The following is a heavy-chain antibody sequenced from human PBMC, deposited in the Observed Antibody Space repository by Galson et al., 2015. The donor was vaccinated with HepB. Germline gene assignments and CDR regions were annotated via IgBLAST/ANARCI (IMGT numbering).Heavy chain of an antibody. V-gene: IGHV1-18*04. CDR3: AREVYCGGDCYHGPFDY. D-gene: IGHD2-21*02. J-gene: IGHJ4*02. Sequence: SVKVSCKASGYTFTSYGISWVRQAPGQGLEWMGRISAYNGNTNYAQKLQGRVTMTTDTSTSTAYMELRSLRSDDTAVYYCAREVYCGGDCYHGPFDYWGQGTLVTVSS. CDR2: ISAYNGNT. CDR1: GYTFTSYG.